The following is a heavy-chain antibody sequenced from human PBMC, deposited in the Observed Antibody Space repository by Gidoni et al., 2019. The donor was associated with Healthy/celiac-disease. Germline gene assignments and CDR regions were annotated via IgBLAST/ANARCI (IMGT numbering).Heavy chain of an antibody. Sequence: QVQLQESGPGLVKPSETLSLTCPVSGGSISSYYWSWIRQPAGKGLEWIGRIYTSGSTNYNPSLKSRVTMSVDTSKNQFSLKLSSVTAADTAVYYCARVNSYYYDSSGLYFDYWGQGTLVTVSS. D-gene: IGHD3-22*01. CDR1: GGSISSYY. J-gene: IGHJ4*02. CDR2: IYTSGST. CDR3: ARVNSYYYDSSGLYFDY. V-gene: IGHV4-4*07.